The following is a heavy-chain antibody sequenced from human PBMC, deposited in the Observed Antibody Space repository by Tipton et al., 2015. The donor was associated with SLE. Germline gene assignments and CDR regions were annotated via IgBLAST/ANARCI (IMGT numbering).Heavy chain of an antibody. V-gene: IGHV4-34*01. Sequence: TLSLTCAVYGGSFSGYYWSWIRQPPGKGLEWIGSIYYSGSTYYNPSLKSRVTISVDTSKNQFSLKLSSVTAADTAVYYCARGGNGYSGYDFDYWGQGTLVTVSS. D-gene: IGHD5-12*01. CDR1: GGSFSGYY. CDR3: ARGGNGYSGYDFDY. J-gene: IGHJ4*02. CDR2: IYYSGST.